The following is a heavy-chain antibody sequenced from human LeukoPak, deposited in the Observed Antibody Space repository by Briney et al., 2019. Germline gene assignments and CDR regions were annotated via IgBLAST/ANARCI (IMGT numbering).Heavy chain of an antibody. CDR2: ISGSGGST. D-gene: IGHD5-18*01. Sequence: GGSLRLSCAASGFTFRNYAMSWVRQARGKGLEWVSAISGSGGSTYYADSGKGRFTISRDNSKNTLFLQMNSLRAEDTAIYYCAKGRGYGNHDAFDIWGQGTMVTVSS. J-gene: IGHJ3*02. V-gene: IGHV3-23*01. CDR1: GFTFRNYA. CDR3: AKGRGYGNHDAFDI.